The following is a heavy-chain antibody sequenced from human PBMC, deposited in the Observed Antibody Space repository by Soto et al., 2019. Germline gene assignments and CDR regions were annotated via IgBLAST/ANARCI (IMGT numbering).Heavy chain of an antibody. V-gene: IGHV3-7*04. CDR3: ARVAYGNGWIFDY. CDR2: IKQDGSDK. D-gene: IGHD6-19*01. J-gene: IGHJ4*01. CDR1: GFTFRSYW. Sequence: GGSLRLSCAASGFTFRSYWMSWVGKAPGKGLEWVANIKQDGSDKYYVDSVKGQFTLSRDNAKNSLQLQMNSLRAEDTAIYFCARVAYGNGWIFDYWGRGTLVTVSS.